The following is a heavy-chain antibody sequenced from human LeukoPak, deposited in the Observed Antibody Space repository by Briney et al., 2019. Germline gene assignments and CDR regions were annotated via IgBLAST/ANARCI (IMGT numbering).Heavy chain of an antibody. D-gene: IGHD3-10*01. CDR1: GFTFSSYS. Sequence: GGSLRLSCAASGFTFSSYSMNWVRQAPGKGLEWVSSISSSSSYIYYADSVKGRFTISRDNAKNSLYLQMNSLRAEDTAVYYCARAMVRGVVYYGMDVWGQGTTATVSS. V-gene: IGHV3-21*01. J-gene: IGHJ6*02. CDR2: ISSSSSYI. CDR3: ARAMVRGVVYYGMDV.